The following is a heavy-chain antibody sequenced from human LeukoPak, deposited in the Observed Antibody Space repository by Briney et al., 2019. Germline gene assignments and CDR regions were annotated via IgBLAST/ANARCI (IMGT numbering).Heavy chain of an antibody. J-gene: IGHJ4*02. D-gene: IGHD4-17*01. CDR1: GFIFDNYA. CDR2: INPGGAST. V-gene: IGHV3-23*01. Sequence: GGSLRLSCAASGFIFDNYALSWVRQAPGKGLEWVSSINPGGASTYYADSVKGRFTISRDNSKNTLFLQMDSLRAEDTATYYCAKSGDVLTVIRIYLGSWGQGTLVTVSS. CDR3: AKSGDVLTVIRIYLGS.